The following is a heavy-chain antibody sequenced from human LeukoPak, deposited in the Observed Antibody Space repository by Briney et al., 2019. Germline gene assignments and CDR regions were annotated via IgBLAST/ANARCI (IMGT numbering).Heavy chain of an antibody. Sequence: SETLSLTCAVYGGSFSGYYWSWIRQPPGKGLEWIGEINHSGSTNYNPSLKSRVTISVDTSKNQFSLKLSSVTAADTAVYYCSRRRVTDYPYAFDIWGQRTMVTVSS. CDR1: GGSFSGYY. V-gene: IGHV4-34*01. D-gene: IGHD2-21*02. CDR3: SRRRVTDYPYAFDI. J-gene: IGHJ3*02. CDR2: INHSGST.